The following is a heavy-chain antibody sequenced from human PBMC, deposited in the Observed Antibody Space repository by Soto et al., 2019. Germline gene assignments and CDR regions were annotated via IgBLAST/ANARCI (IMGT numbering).Heavy chain of an antibody. D-gene: IGHD2-15*01. CDR1: GFTFTSSA. CDR2: IVVGAGNT. V-gene: IGHV1-58*01. J-gene: IGHJ3*02. Sequence: SVKVSCKASGFTFTSSAVQWVRQARGQRLEWMGWIVVGAGNTNYAQELQGRLTITRDVSTNTAYMELSSLRSEDTAVYYCAAELYSAGRRCSFDIWGQGTMVTVSS. CDR3: AAELYSAGRRCSFDI.